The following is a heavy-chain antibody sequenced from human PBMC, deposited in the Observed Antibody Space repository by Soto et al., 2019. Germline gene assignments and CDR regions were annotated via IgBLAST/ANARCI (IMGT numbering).Heavy chain of an antibody. CDR1: GFTFSSYG. CDR3: ANYCRSTSCFSGGLEH. J-gene: IGHJ5*02. D-gene: IGHD2-2*01. CDR2: ISDDGSNK. V-gene: IGHV3-30*18. Sequence: QVQLVESGGGVVQPGRSLRLSCAASGFTFSSYGMHWVRQAPGKGLEWVAVISDDGSNKYYADSVKGRFTISRDNSKNTLYLQTNSLRAEDTAVYYCANYCRSTSCFSGGLEHWGQGTLVTVSS.